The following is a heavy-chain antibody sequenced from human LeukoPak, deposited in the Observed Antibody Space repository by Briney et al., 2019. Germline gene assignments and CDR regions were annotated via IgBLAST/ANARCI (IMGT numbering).Heavy chain of an antibody. Sequence: SVKVSCKASGGTFSSYAISWVRQAPGQGLEWMGRIIPIFGIANYAQKFQGRVTTTADKSTSTAYMELSSLRSEDTAVYYCAREIAVAGLGPFDYWGQGTLVTVSS. CDR2: IIPIFGIA. J-gene: IGHJ4*02. CDR1: GGTFSSYA. CDR3: AREIAVAGLGPFDY. V-gene: IGHV1-69*04. D-gene: IGHD6-19*01.